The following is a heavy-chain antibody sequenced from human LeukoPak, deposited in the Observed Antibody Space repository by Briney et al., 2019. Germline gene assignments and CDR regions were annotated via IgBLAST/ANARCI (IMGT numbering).Heavy chain of an antibody. CDR3: ARVATPRTDFDF. D-gene: IGHD5-12*01. CDR1: GFTFSDHY. CDR2: SRNKANRYST. J-gene: IGHJ4*02. Sequence: GGSLRLSCAASGFTFSDHYIDWVRQAPGKGLEWVGRSRNKANRYSTEYAASVKGRFTVSRDDSKSSLYLQMNSLNNEDTAVYYCARVATPRTDFDFWGQGTLVNVSS. V-gene: IGHV3-72*01.